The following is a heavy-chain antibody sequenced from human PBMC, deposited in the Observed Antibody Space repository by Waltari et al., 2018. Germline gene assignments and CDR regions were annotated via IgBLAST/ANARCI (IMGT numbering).Heavy chain of an antibody. V-gene: IGHV4-34*01. CDR2: INHSGST. CDR1: GGSFSGSS. Sequence: QVQLQQWGAGLLKPSETLSLTCAVDGGSFSGSSWSWIRHPPGKGLEWIGEINHSGSTNYNPSLKSRVTISVDTSKNQFSLKLSSVTAADTAVYYCARAEYCSGGSCLGDYFDYWGQGTLVTDSS. D-gene: IGHD2-15*01. J-gene: IGHJ4*02. CDR3: ARAEYCSGGSCLGDYFDY.